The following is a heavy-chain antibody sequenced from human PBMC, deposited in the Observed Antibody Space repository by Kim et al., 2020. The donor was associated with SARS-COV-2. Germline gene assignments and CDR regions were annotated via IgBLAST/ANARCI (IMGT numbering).Heavy chain of an antibody. CDR3: AREMRTVVTRNYYYHMDV. J-gene: IGHJ6*03. D-gene: IGHD2-2*01. CDR1: GYSFTSHG. CDR2: INTNTGNP. Sequence: ASVKVSCKASGYSFTSHGMNWVRQAPGQGLEWMGWINTNTGNPTYAQAFTGRFVFSMDTSVSTAYLQISSLQADDTAVYYCAREMRTVVTRNYYYHMDVWGKGTTVPVSS. V-gene: IGHV7-4-1*02.